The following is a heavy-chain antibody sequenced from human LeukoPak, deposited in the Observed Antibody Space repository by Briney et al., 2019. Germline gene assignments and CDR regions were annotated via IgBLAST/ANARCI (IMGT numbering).Heavy chain of an antibody. Sequence: ASVKVSCKASGYTFTGYYMHWMRQAPGLGLEWMGRINPNSGGTNYAQKFQGRVTMTRDTSISTAYMELSRLRSDDTAVYYCARAMKGYGDYGYWGQGTLVTVSS. CDR2: INPNSGGT. CDR3: ARAMKGYGDYGY. D-gene: IGHD4-17*01. CDR1: GYTFTGYY. V-gene: IGHV1-2*06. J-gene: IGHJ4*02.